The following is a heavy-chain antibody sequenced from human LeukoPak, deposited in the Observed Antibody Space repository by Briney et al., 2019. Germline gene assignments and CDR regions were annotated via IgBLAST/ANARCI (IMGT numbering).Heavy chain of an antibody. V-gene: IGHV4-59*01. CDR1: GGSISSYY. CDR3: ARVIRAAAGPDFDY. J-gene: IGHJ4*02. D-gene: IGHD6-13*01. Sequence: SETLSLTCTVSGGSISSYYWSWIRQPPGKGLEWVGYIYYSGSTNYNPSLKSRVTISVDTSKNQFSLKLSSVTAADTAVYYCARVIRAAAGPDFDYWGQGTLVTVSS. CDR2: IYYSGST.